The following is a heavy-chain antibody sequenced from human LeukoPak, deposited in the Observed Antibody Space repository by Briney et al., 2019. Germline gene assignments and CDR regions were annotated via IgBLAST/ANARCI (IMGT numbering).Heavy chain of an antibody. Sequence: SETLSLTCTVSGGSISSYYWSWIRQPPGKGLEWIGYIYYSGSTNYNPSLKSRVTISVDTSKNQYSLKLSSVTAADTAVYYCARDRDGGVGASWFDPWGQGTLVTVSS. J-gene: IGHJ5*02. CDR2: IYYSGST. D-gene: IGHD1-26*01. CDR1: GGSISSYY. V-gene: IGHV4-59*01. CDR3: ARDRDGGVGASWFDP.